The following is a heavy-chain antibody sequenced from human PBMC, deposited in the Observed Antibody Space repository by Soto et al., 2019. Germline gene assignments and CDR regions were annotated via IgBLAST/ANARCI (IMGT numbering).Heavy chain of an antibody. CDR3: AREIAAAGN. D-gene: IGHD6-13*01. V-gene: IGHV3-30*03. Sequence: PGGSLRLSCAASGFTFSSYGMHWVRQAPGKGLEWVAVISYDGSNKYYADSVKGRFTISRDNSKNTLYLQMNSLRAEDTAVYYCAREIAAAGNWSQGTLVTVSS. CDR2: ISYDGSNK. J-gene: IGHJ4*02. CDR1: GFTFSSYG.